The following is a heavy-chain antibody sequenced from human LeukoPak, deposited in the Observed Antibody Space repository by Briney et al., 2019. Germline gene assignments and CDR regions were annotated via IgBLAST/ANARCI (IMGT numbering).Heavy chain of an antibody. V-gene: IGHV1-69*04. D-gene: IGHD2-2*01. CDR1: GGTFSSYA. CDR3: ARASPKGDCSSTSCHLKSYYYYGMDV. Sequence: SVKVSCKASGGTFSSYAISWVRQAPGQRLEWMGRIIPILGIANYAQKFQGRVTITADKSTSTAYMELSSLRSEDTAVYYCARASPKGDCSSTSCHLKSYYYYGMDVWGQGTTVTVSS. J-gene: IGHJ6*02. CDR2: IIPILGIA.